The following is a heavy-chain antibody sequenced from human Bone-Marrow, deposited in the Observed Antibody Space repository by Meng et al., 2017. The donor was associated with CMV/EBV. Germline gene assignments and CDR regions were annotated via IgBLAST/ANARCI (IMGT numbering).Heavy chain of an antibody. V-gene: IGHV4-59*01. J-gene: IGHJ5*02. CDR1: DDSISSYY. CDR3: ARVLSGWLDP. Sequence: SETLSLTCSVSDDSISSYYWSWIRQPPGKGLEWIGDIYNSGSTNYNPSLQSRVIISVDTSKNQFSLKVRSVTAADTAVYYCARVLSGWLDPWGQGNLVTVYS. CDR2: IYNSGST.